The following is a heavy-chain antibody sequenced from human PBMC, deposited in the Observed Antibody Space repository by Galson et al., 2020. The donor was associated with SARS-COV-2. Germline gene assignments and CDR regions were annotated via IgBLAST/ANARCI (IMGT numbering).Heavy chain of an antibody. Sequence: SVKVSCKASRFTFTSSAMQWVRQARGQRLEWIGWIVVGSGNTNYAQKFQERVTITRDMSTSTAYMELSSLRSEDTAVYYCAARGLLGEFPQWGQGTLVTVSS. CDR1: RFTFTSSA. CDR2: IVVGSGNT. CDR3: AARGLLGEFPQ. J-gene: IGHJ4*02. V-gene: IGHV1-58*02. D-gene: IGHD3-16*01.